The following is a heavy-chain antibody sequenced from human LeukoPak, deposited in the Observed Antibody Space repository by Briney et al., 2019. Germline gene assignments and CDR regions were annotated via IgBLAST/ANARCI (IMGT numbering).Heavy chain of an antibody. Sequence: PGGSLRLSCAASAFTFRDYHMSWIRQAPGRGLEWVSYISGTSLTIFYADSVKGRFTVSRDNAKNSLYLQMNSLRAEDTAVYYRARMIADRPHYYYYMDVWGTGTTVTVSS. D-gene: IGHD6-6*01. CDR1: AFTFRDYH. V-gene: IGHV3-11*04. CDR3: ARMIADRPHYYYYMDV. CDR2: ISGTSLTI. J-gene: IGHJ6*03.